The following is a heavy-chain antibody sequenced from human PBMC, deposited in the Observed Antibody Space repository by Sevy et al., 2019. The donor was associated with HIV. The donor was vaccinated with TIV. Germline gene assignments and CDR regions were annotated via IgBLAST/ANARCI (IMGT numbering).Heavy chain of an antibody. CDR3: ARGRPYYDILTGSHYFDY. Sequence: ASVKVSCKASGGTFSSYAISWVRQAPGQGLEWMGEIIPIFGTANYAQKFQGRVTNTADESTSTAYMELSSLRSEDTAVYYCARGRPYYDILTGSHYFDYWGQGTLVTVSS. V-gene: IGHV1-69*13. J-gene: IGHJ4*02. D-gene: IGHD3-9*01. CDR1: GGTFSSYA. CDR2: IIPIFGTA.